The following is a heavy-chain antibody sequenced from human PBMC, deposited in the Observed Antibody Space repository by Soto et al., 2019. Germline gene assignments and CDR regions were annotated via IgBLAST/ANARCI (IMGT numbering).Heavy chain of an antibody. CDR1: GFTVTSNY. J-gene: IGHJ6*03. Sequence: GGSLRLSCAASGFTVTSNYMTWVRQAPGKGLEWVSVIDSGGSTYYADSVKGRFTISRHNSKNTLYLQMSSLRREDTAEYYCXXXXXXXXFYYYYMDVWGKGTTVTVSS. CDR2: IDSGGST. V-gene: IGHV3-53*04. CDR3: XXXXXXXXFYYYYMDV.